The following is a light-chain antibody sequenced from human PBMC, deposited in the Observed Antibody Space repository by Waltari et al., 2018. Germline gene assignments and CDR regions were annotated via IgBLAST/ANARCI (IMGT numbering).Light chain of an antibody. CDR1: QSVSSN. Sequence: DIVMTQSPATLSVSPGERATLACRASQSVSSNLAWYQQKPGQAPRLLIYGTSTRATGVPARFSGSGSGTEFTLTISSLQSEDFAVYYCQQYNQWPSYTFGQGTKLEIK. CDR2: GTS. J-gene: IGKJ2*01. V-gene: IGKV3-15*01. CDR3: QQYNQWPSYT.